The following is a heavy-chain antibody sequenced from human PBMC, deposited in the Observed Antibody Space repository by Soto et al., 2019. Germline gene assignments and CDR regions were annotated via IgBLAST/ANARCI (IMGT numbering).Heavy chain of an antibody. J-gene: IGHJ6*02. CDR2: IWYDGSNK. CDR1: GFTFSSYG. D-gene: IGHD5-18*01. V-gene: IGHV3-33*01. CDR3: ASGYSDTYYYYGMDV. Sequence: GGSLRLSCAASGFTFSSYGMHWVRQAPGKGLEWVAVIWYDGSNKYYADSVKGRFTISRDNSKNTLYLQMNSLRAEDTAVYYCASGYSDTYYYYGMDVWGRGTTVTVSS.